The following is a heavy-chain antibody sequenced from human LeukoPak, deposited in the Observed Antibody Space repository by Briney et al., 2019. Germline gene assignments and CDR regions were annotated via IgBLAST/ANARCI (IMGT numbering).Heavy chain of an antibody. D-gene: IGHD2-15*01. J-gene: IGHJ4*02. CDR3: ARDVLRRGGYDY. CDR2: IYYSGST. Sequence: SETLSLTCTVSGGSISSYYWSWIRQPPGKGLEWIGYIYYSGSTNYNPSLKSRVTISVDTSKNQFSLKLSSVTAADTAVYYCARDVLRRGGYDYWGQGTLVTVSS. V-gene: IGHV4-59*01. CDR1: GGSISSYY.